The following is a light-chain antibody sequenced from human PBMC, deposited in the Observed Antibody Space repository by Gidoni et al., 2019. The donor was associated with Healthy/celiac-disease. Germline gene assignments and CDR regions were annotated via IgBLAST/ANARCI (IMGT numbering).Light chain of an antibody. CDR3: QQYYSTPMYT. CDR1: QSVLYSSNNKND. J-gene: IGKJ2*01. V-gene: IGKV4-1*01. CDR2: WAS. Sequence: DIVMTQSPDSLAVSLGERAHINCKSSQSVLYSSNNKNDLAWYQQKPGQPPKLLIYWASTRESGVPDRFSGSGSGTDVTLTISSLQAEDVAVYYCQQYYSTPMYTFGQGTKLEIK.